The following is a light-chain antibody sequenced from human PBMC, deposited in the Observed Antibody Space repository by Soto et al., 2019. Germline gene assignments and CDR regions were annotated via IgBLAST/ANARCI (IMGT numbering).Light chain of an antibody. CDR1: QSIVTY. J-gene: IGKJ1*01. CDR2: AAS. Sequence: DIQMTQSPSSLSASVGDRVTITCRASQSIVTYLNWYLQKPGKAPKLLIYAASNLQSGVPSRFRGSRSGTEFTLTVSSLQPEDFATYYCLQDHDDSWTFGQGTKVDIK. V-gene: IGKV1-39*01. CDR3: LQDHDDSWT.